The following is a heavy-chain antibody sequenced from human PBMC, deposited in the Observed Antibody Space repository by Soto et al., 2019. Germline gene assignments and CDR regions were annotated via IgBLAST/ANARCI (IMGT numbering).Heavy chain of an antibody. D-gene: IGHD4-17*01. Sequence: SETLSLTCTVSRGSISSYYWSWIRQPPGKRLELIAYIDFSGTTSYNPSLKSRVTISIDTSKNQFSLKLSSVTAADTAVYYCARETYGDYVGYFDPWGQGIQVTVSS. CDR1: RGSISSYY. CDR2: IDFSGTT. CDR3: ARETYGDYVGYFDP. V-gene: IGHV4-59*01. J-gene: IGHJ5*02.